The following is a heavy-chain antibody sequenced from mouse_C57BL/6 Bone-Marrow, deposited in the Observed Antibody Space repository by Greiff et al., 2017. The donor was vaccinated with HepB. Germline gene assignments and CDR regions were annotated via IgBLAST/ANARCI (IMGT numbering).Heavy chain of an antibody. V-gene: IGHV1-66*01. J-gene: IGHJ1*03. CDR2: IYPGSGNT. D-gene: IGHD2-5*01. CDR1: VHSFTSYY. CDR3: VRGAYYSNCGYSYFDV. Sequence: QVQLQQSGPELVKPGASVKISCKAPVHSFTSYYIHWVKQRPGQGLERIGWIYPGSGNTKYNEKFKGKATLTADTSSSTAYMQLSSLTSEDSAVYYCVRGAYYSNCGYSYFDVWGTGATVALSS.